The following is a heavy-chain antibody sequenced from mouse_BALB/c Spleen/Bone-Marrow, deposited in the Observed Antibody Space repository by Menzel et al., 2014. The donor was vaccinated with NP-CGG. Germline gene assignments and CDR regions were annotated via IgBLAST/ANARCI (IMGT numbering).Heavy chain of an antibody. CDR1: GFTFTDYY. J-gene: IGHJ1*01. CDR3: ARDTVITTHWYFDV. V-gene: IGHV7-3*02. Sequence: EVKLVESGGGLGQPEGSLRLSCATSGFTFTDYYMSWVRQPPGKALEWLGFIRNKANGYTTEYSASVKGRFTISRDNSQSILYLQMNTLRAEDSATYYCARDTVITTHWYFDVWGAGTTVTVSS. CDR2: IRNKANGYTT. D-gene: IGHD2-4*01.